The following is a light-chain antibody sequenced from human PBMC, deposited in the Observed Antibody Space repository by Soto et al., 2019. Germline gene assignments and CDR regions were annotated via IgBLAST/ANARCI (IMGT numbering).Light chain of an antibody. Sequence: EIVLTQSPGTLSLSPGERATLSCRASQSVRSSFLAWYQQKPGQAPRLLIYDASSRATGIPDRFSGSESGTDFTLTISRLEPEDFAVYYCQQYGSSPQTFGQGTKVEIK. CDR1: QSVRSSF. J-gene: IGKJ1*01. CDR3: QQYGSSPQT. V-gene: IGKV3-20*01. CDR2: DAS.